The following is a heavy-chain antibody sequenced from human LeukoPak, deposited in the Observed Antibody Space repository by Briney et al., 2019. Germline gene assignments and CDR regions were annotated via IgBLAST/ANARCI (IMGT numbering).Heavy chain of an antibody. CDR2: VSGSGDST. D-gene: IGHD6-13*01. CDR1: GFTFSSYA. CDR3: AKALDAYSSSWHGKYFQH. J-gene: IGHJ1*01. Sequence: PGGSLRLSCAASGFTFSSYAMSWVRQAPGKGLEWVSAVSGSGDSTYYADSVKGRFTISRDNSKNTLYLQMNSLRAEDTAVFYCAKALDAYSSSWHGKYFQHWGQGTLVTVSS. V-gene: IGHV3-23*01.